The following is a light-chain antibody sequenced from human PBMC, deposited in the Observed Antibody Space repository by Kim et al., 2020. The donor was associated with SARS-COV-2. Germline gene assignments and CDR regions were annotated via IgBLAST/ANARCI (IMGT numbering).Light chain of an antibody. J-gene: IGLJ1*01. CDR1: SSDVGSYNY. CDR2: AVR. V-gene: IGLV2-14*03. Sequence: SINLSTPGTSSDVGSYNYVSWYQQHPGTAPKLMIYAVRNRPSGVSNRFSGSKSGNTASLTISGLQAEDEADYYCSSYTRSSTNYVFGTGTKVTVL. CDR3: SSYTRSSTNYV.